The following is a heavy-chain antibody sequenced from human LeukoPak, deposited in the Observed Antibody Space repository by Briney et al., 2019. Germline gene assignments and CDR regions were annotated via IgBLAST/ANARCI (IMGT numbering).Heavy chain of an antibody. CDR1: GGSISSYY. V-gene: IGHV4-4*07. CDR3: ARGSHTQIYCSGGSCYSGWYFDL. CDR2: IYTSGST. Sequence: SETLSLTCIVSGGSISSYYWSWIRQPAGKGLEWIGRIYTSGSTNYNPSLKSRVTMSVDTSKNQFSLKLSSVTAADTAVYYCARGSHTQIYCSGGSCYSGWYFDLWGRGTLVTVSS. J-gene: IGHJ2*01. D-gene: IGHD2-15*01.